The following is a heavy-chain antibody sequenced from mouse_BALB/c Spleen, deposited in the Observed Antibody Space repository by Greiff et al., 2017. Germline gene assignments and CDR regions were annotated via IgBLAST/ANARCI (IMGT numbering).Heavy chain of an antibody. J-gene: IGHJ3*01. CDR3: NAEGFAY. CDR1: GFNIKDYY. CDR2: IDPENGDA. Sequence: VQLQQSGAELVRSGASVKLSCTASGFNIKDYYMHWVKQRPEQGLEWIGWIDPENGDAEYAPKFQGKATMTADTSSNTAYLQLSSLTSEDTAVYYCNAEGFAYWGQGTLVTVSA. V-gene: IGHV14-4*02.